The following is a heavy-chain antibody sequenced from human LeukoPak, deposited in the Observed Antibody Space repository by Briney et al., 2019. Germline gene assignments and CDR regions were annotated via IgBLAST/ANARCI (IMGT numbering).Heavy chain of an antibody. Sequence: SETLSLTCTVSGGSISSYYWSWTRQPPGKGLEWIGYIYTSGSTNYNPSLKSRVTISVDTSKNQFSLKLSSMTAADTAVYYCARAHPRDWYLDLWGPWTLVTVSS. CDR2: IYTSGST. CDR1: GGSISSYY. J-gene: IGHJ2*01. V-gene: IGHV4-4*09. CDR3: ARAHPRDWYLDL.